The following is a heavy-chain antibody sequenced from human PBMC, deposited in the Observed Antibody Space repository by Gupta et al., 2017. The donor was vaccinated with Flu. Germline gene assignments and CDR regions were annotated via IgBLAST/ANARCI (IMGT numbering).Heavy chain of an antibody. D-gene: IGHD3-10*01. CDR1: GFTVSSNY. CDR2: IYSGGST. J-gene: IGHJ4*02. CDR3: AETHYYGSGRTFDY. Sequence: EVQLVESGGGLVQPGGSLRLSCAASGFTVSSNYMSWVRQAPGKGLEWVSVIYSGGSTYYADSVKGRFTISRDNSKNTLYLQMNSLRAEDTAVYYCAETHYYGSGRTFDYWGQGTLVTVSS. V-gene: IGHV3-66*02.